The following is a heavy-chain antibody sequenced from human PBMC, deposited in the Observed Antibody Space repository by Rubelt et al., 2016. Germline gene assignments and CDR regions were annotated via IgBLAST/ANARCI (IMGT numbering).Heavy chain of an antibody. CDR3: TTDTAMDNDFDY. V-gene: IGHV3-15*07. Sequence: EVQLVESGGGLVKPGGSLRLSCAASGFTFSNAWMNWVRQAPGKGLEWVGRVKRKTDGGTTDYAAPVKGRFTISREDSKNTLYLQMNSLKTEDTAVYYCTTDTAMDNDFDYWGQGTLVTVSS. CDR2: VKRKTDGGTT. J-gene: IGHJ4*02. D-gene: IGHD5-18*01. CDR1: GFTFSNAW.